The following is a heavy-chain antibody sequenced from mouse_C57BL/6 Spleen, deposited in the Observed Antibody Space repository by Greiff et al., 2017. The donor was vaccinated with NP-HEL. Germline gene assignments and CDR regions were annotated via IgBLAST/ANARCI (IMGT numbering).Heavy chain of an antibody. Sequence: DVMLVESGGGLVQPKGSLKLSCAASGFSFNTYAMNWVRQAPGKGLEWVARIRSKSNNYATYYADSVKDRFTISRDDSESMLYLQMNNLKTEDTAMYYCVRHVGSSYYYAMDYWGQGTSVTVSS. D-gene: IGHD1-1*01. CDR1: GFSFNTYA. V-gene: IGHV10-1*01. CDR2: IRSKSNNYAT. CDR3: VRHVGSSYYYAMDY. J-gene: IGHJ4*01.